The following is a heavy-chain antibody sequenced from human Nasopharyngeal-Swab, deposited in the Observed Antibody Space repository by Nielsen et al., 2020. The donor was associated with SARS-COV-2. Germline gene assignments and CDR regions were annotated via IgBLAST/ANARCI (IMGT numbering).Heavy chain of an antibody. D-gene: IGHD4-17*01. CDR1: GFTFSSSG. Sequence: GESLKISCAASGFTFSSSGMHWVRQAPGKGLEWVAFIAHDASNEYYGDSVKGRFSISRDSSKNTLYLQMDSLRGEDTAVYYCARDAPAHYGAFYWGRGTLVTVSS. CDR3: ARDAPAHYGAFY. CDR2: IAHDASNE. J-gene: IGHJ4*02. V-gene: IGHV3-30*02.